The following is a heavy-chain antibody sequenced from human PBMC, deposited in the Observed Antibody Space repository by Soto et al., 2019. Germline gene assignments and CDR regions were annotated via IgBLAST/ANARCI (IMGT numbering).Heavy chain of an antibody. V-gene: IGHV3-48*01. CDR1: GFTFSTYS. D-gene: IGHD1-26*01. CDR2: ISASSSTT. J-gene: IGHJ4*02. CDR3: ARAIWRGSYVL. Sequence: EVQLVESGGGLVQPGGSLRLSCAASGFTFSTYSMNWVRQAPGKGLEWVSYISASSSTTYYADSVKGRFTISRDNAKNSLYLQMNNLRAEDTAVYYCARAIWRGSYVLWGQGTLVTVSS.